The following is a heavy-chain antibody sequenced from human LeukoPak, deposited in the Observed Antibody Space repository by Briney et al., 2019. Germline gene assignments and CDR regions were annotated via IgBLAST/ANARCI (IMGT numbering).Heavy chain of an antibody. CDR3: ARDRSLPGRGDFDY. CDR1: GFTFSSYG. Sequence: PGRSLRLSCAASGFTFSSYGVHWVRQAPGKGLEWVAVISYDGSHKYYADSVKGRFTISRDNSKNTLYLQMNSLRAEDTAVYYCARDRSLPGRGDFDYWGQGTLVTVSS. J-gene: IGHJ4*02. CDR2: ISYDGSHK. D-gene: IGHD3-10*01. V-gene: IGHV3-30*03.